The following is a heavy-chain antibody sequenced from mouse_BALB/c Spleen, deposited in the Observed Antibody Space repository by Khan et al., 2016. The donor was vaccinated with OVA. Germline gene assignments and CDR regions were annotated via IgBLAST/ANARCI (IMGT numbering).Heavy chain of an antibody. CDR2: ISSGGTYT. CDR3: VRDYYGSSYEDY. V-gene: IGHV5-9-3*01. J-gene: IGHJ2*01. Sequence: EVQVVESGGTLVKPGGSLKLSCAASGFTFSSYAMSWVRQTPEKRLEWVATISSGGTYTYYPDSVKGRFTISRDNAKNTLYLQMSSLRSEDTAMYYWVRDYYGSSYEDYWGQGTTLTVSS. D-gene: IGHD1-1*01. CDR1: GFTFSSYA.